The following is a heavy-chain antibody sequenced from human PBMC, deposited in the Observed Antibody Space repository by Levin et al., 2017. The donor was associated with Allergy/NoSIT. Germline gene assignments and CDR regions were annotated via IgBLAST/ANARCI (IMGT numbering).Heavy chain of an antibody. D-gene: IGHD5-18*01. CDR2: IYYSGST. J-gene: IGHJ4*02. Sequence: SETLSLTCTVSGGSISSSSYYWGWIRQPPGKGLEWIGSIYYSGSTYYNPSLKSRVTISVDTSKNQFSLKLSSVTAADTAVYYCAREPTILGYGYLSMPDYFDYWGQGTLVTVSS. V-gene: IGHV4-39*07. CDR1: GGSISSSSYY. CDR3: AREPTILGYGYLSMPDYFDY.